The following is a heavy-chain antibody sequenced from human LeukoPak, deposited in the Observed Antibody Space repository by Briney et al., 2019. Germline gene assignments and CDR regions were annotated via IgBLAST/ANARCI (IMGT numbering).Heavy chain of an antibody. V-gene: IGHV3-30*02. CDR2: IRYDGSNK. CDR1: GFTFSSYG. D-gene: IGHD1-26*01. CDR3: AKDIVPLEWELHWFDP. Sequence: PGGALRLSCAASGFTFSSYGMHWVRQAPGKGLERVAFIRYDGSNKYYADSVKGRFTISRDNSKNTLYLQMNSLRAEDTAVYYCAKDIVPLEWELHWFDPWGQGTLVTVSS. J-gene: IGHJ5*02.